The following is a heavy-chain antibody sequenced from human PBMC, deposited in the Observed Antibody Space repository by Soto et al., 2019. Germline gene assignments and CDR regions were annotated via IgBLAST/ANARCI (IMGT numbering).Heavy chain of an antibody. CDR2: IYSGGTT. J-gene: IGHJ6*02. D-gene: IGHD1-1*01. V-gene: IGHV3-53*01. Sequence: PGGSLRLSCAASGFTVSSNYMTWVRQAPGKGLEWVSVIYSGGTTYYADSVKGRFTISRDNSKNTLYLQMNSLRVEDTAVYYCARAGTRPYYYYGMDVWGQGTTVTAP. CDR1: GFTVSSNY. CDR3: ARAGTRPYYYYGMDV.